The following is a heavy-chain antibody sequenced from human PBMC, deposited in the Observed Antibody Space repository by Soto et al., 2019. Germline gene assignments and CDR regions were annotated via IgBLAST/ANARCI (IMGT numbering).Heavy chain of an antibody. CDR2: TTPDGSDI. CDR3: VRDPAWRAYDI. V-gene: IGHV3-7*01. Sequence: EVQLVESGGGLVQPGGSLRLSCAASGFTFSGYWMSWVRQAPGKGLEWVANTTPDGSDIYYVDSVKGRFTISRDNAKILLYLQMNSLRVEDTAVYYCVRDPAWRAYDIWGKGTMVTVSS. D-gene: IGHD1-1*01. CDR1: GFTFSGYW. J-gene: IGHJ3*02.